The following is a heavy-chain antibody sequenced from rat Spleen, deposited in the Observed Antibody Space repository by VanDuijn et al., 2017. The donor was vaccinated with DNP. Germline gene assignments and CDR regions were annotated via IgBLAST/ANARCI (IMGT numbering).Heavy chain of an antibody. Sequence: EVQLVETGGDLVPPGRSLKLSCVASGFTFNNYWMTWIRQVPGRGLEWVASISSSGDASFSPDSVKGRFTVSRNNIQNTLYLEMNSLRSEDTATYYCARVTRAYYAMDAWGQGTSVTVSS. CDR3: ARVTRAYYAMDA. CDR1: GFTFNNYW. V-gene: IGHV5-31*01. CDR2: ISSSGDAS. D-gene: IGHD1-4*01. J-gene: IGHJ4*01.